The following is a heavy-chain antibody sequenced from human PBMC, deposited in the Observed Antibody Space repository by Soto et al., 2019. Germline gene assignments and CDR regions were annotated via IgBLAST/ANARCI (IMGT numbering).Heavy chain of an antibody. J-gene: IGHJ2*01. Sequence: EVQLVESGGGLVQPGGSLRLSCAASGFTFRSYSMNWVRQAPGKGLEWVAYISTSSSTKNYADSVKGRFTISRDNAKNTLYLQRNNLRAEDTSVYYCARERDSCYWYLDLWGRGTLVTVSS. V-gene: IGHV3-48*01. D-gene: IGHD2-15*01. CDR1: GFTFRSYS. CDR2: ISTSSSTK. CDR3: ARERDSCYWYLDL.